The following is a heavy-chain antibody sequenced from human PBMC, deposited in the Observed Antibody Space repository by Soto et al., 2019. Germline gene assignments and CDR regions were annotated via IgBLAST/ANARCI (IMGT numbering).Heavy chain of an antibody. J-gene: IGHJ4*02. D-gene: IGHD2-2*01. CDR1: GGSISSGGYY. Sequence: QVQLQESGPGLVKPSQTLSLTCTVSGGSISSGGYYWSWIRHHPGKGLEWMGYIYYSGSTYYNPALKSRVTLSVDPSKTQFSLTRCSVTAAVTAGDYCAREPVPWGQGTLVTVSS. V-gene: IGHV4-31*03. CDR3: AREPVP. CDR2: IYYSGST.